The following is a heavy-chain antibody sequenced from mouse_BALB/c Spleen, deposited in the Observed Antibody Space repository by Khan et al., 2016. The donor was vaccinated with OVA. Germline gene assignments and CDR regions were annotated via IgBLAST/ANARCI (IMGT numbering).Heavy chain of an antibody. CDR1: GFSLSTSGMG. J-gene: IGHJ2*01. D-gene: IGHD1-1*01. Sequence: QVTLKESGPGILQPSQTLSLTCSFSGFSLSTSGMGVSWIRQPSGMDLEWLAHIYWDDAKRSNPSLESLPTISEDTSRNQENLMNTRVDTAETAKTYCCRRAYVNGNGYFDYWGQGTTLTVSS. CDR3: CRRAYVNGNGYFDY. V-gene: IGHV8-12*01. CDR2: IYWDDAK.